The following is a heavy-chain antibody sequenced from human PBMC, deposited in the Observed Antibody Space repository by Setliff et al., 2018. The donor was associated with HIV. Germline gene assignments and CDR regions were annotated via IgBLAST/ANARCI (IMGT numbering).Heavy chain of an antibody. CDR3: ARERRGGYSGYDSHWYFDL. Sequence: PSETLSLTCTVSGGSISGHYWSWIRRPPGKGLEWVGSIYYSGSTNYNTSLRSRVTISLDTSKNQFSLKLSSVTAADTAVYYCARERRGGYSGYDSHWYFDLWGRGTLVTVSS. J-gene: IGHJ2*01. V-gene: IGHV4-59*11. CDR2: IYYSGST. D-gene: IGHD5-12*01. CDR1: GGSISGHY.